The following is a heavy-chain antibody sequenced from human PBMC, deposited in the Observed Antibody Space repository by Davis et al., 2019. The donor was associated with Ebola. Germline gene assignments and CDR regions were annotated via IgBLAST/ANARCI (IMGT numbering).Heavy chain of an antibody. CDR3: ARSSIAARPGYYYGMDV. CDR1: GFTFSSYW. Sequence: GESLKISCAASGFTFSSYWMSWVRQAPGKGLEWVANIKQDGSEKYYVDSVKGRFTISRDNAKNSLYLQMNSLRAEDTAVYYCARSSIAARPGYYYGMDVWGQGTTVTVSS. J-gene: IGHJ6*02. D-gene: IGHD6-6*01. V-gene: IGHV3-7*01. CDR2: IKQDGSEK.